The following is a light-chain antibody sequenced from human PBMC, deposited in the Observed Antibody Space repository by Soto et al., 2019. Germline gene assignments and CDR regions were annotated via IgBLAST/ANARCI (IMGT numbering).Light chain of an antibody. CDR1: ETIVRSH. CDR3: QHYDNSRA. V-gene: IGKV3-20*01. Sequence: EIGLTQSPGTLSLSPGDRATLSCRASETIVRSHFAWYQQKPGQPPRLLIYGGSARASGIPDRVSGSGSGTDFTLTITGLEPEDFAVYYCQHYDNSRAFGQGTRVEIK. CDR2: GGS. J-gene: IGKJ1*01.